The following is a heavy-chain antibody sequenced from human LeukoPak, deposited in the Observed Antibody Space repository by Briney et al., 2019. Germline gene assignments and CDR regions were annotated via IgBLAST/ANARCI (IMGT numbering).Heavy chain of an antibody. CDR3: ARVRSYFYYYYMDV. CDR2: IHTGSSPT. CDR1: GFTFSSYG. D-gene: IGHD3-10*01. V-gene: IGHV3-48*04. Sequence: GGSLRLSCAASGFTFSSYGMHWVRQAPGKGLEWVSYIHTGSSPTSYADSVKGRFTISRDNAKNSLYLQMNSLRAEDTAVYYCARVRSYFYYYYMDVWGKGTMVTVSS. J-gene: IGHJ6*03.